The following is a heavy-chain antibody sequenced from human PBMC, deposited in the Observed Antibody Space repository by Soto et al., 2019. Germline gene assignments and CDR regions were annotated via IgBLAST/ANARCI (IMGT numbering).Heavy chain of an antibody. CDR1: GNTFTSYD. Sequence: VASVKVSCKASGNTFTSYDINWVRQATGHGLELMGWINPNSGNIGYAQKFQGRVTMTRDTAIRTAYMEVSRLRSDDTAVYYCARGRASGSYYLLDYWGQGTLVTVYS. CDR3: ARGRASGSYYLLDY. D-gene: IGHD3-10*01. CDR2: INPNSGNI. J-gene: IGHJ4*02. V-gene: IGHV1-8*01.